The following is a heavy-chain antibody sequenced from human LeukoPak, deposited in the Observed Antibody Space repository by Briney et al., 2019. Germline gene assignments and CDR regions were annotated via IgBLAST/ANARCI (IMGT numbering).Heavy chain of an antibody. CDR3: ARALNPLPGTYYFDY. J-gene: IGHJ4*02. V-gene: IGHV4-4*07. CDR2: IYISGST. D-gene: IGHD2-15*01. CDR1: GASINSHY. Sequence: SETLSLTCTVSGASINSHYWSWIRQPAGKGLEWIGRIYISGSTNYHSSLQSRVTMSVDTSKNQFSLKLTSVTAADTAVYYWARALNPLPGTYYFDYWGQGTLVTVSS.